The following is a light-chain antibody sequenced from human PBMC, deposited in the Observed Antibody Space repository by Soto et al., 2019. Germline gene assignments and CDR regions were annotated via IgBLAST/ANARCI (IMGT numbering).Light chain of an antibody. CDR2: WAS. CDR1: RSVLDRSTNKNY. J-gene: IGKJ1*01. Sequence: DIVLTQSPDSLAVSLGERATISCKSTRSVLDRSTNKNYLAWYQQKPGQPPKMLIYWASTRESGVPDRFSGSGSGTDFTLTISGLQSEDVAVYFCHQYNTSPQTFGQGTTVEIK. CDR3: HQYNTSPQT. V-gene: IGKV4-1*01.